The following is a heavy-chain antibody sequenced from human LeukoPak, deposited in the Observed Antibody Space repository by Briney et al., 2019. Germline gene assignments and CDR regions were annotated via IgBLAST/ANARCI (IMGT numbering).Heavy chain of an antibody. CDR3: TLYYNAFDI. CDR2: IKSKGDGGTT. V-gene: IGHV3-15*01. J-gene: IGHJ3*02. D-gene: IGHD3-10*01. CDR1: GFSFSNAW. Sequence: TGGSLRLSCAASGFSFSNAWMSGVRQAPGKGLEWVGRIKSKGDGGTTDYAAPVKGRFTISRDDSKNTLYLQMNSLKTEDTAVYYCTLYYNAFDIWGQGTMVTVSS.